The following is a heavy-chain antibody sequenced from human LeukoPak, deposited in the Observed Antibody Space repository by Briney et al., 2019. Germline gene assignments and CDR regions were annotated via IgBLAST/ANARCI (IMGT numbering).Heavy chain of an antibody. CDR2: SNAGNGYT. J-gene: IGHJ4*02. V-gene: IGHV1-3*01. CDR1: GYTFTSYA. CDR3: ARDSSGWYGGFDY. D-gene: IGHD6-19*01. Sequence: ASVKVSCKASGYTFTSYAMHWVRQAPGQRLEWMGWSNAGNGYTNNSHKFQGRVTITSDTSASTDYMELSSLRSEDTAVYYCARDSSGWYGGFDYWGQGTMVTVSS.